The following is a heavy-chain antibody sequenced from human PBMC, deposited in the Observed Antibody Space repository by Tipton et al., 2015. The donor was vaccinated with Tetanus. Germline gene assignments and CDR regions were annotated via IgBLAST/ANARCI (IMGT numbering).Heavy chain of an antibody. J-gene: IGHJ4*02. CDR3: ARVRRGATTDLDY. Sequence: TLSLTCTVSGGSISSNYWSWIRQPAGKGLEWIGRIYTSGSTNYNPSLKSRVTMSLATSKNKFSLKLRSVTAADTAVYYCARVRRGATTDLDYCGQATVVTFSS. V-gene: IGHV4-4*07. D-gene: IGHD5-12*01. CDR2: IYTSGST. CDR1: GGSISSNY.